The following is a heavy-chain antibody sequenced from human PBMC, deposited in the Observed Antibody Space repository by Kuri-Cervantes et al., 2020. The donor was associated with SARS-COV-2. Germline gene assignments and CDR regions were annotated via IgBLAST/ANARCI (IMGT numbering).Heavy chain of an antibody. J-gene: IGHJ4*02. Sequence: GSLRLSCTVSGGSISSYYWSWIWQPAGKGLEWIGRIYYSGSTNYNPSLKSRVTISVDTSKNQFSLKLSSVTAADTAVYYCARGTNIAAAGTLDYWGQGTLVTVSS. CDR1: GGSISSYY. V-gene: IGHV4-4*07. CDR3: ARGTNIAAAGTLDY. D-gene: IGHD6-13*01. CDR2: IYYSGST.